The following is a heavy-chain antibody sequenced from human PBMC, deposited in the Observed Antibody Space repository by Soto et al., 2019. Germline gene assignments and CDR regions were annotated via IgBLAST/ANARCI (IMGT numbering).Heavy chain of an antibody. CDR1: GFTFSDYY. CDR2: ISSSGSTI. D-gene: IGHD3-10*01. J-gene: IGHJ6*03. V-gene: IGHV3-11*01. Sequence: GVSVRLSFAAPGFTFSDYYMSWIRQAPGKGLEWVSYISSSGSTIYYADSVKGRFTISRDNAKNSLYLQMNSLRAEDTAVYYCARAATMVRGAALYYYYYMDVWGKGTTVTVSS. CDR3: ARAATMVRGAALYYYYYMDV.